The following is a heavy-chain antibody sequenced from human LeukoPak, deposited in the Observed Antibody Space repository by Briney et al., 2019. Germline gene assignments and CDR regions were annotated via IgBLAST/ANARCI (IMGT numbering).Heavy chain of an antibody. V-gene: IGHV4-4*02. Sequence: SETLSLTCTVSGGSISSSNWWGWVRQPPGMGLECIGEIYHFGTTNYNPSLKSRVTISVDTSKNQFSLKLSSVTAADTAVYYCAMPGYSSGWGGLDYWGQGTLVTVSS. J-gene: IGHJ4*02. CDR3: AMPGYSSGWGGLDY. D-gene: IGHD6-19*01. CDR1: GGSISSSNW. CDR2: IYHFGTT.